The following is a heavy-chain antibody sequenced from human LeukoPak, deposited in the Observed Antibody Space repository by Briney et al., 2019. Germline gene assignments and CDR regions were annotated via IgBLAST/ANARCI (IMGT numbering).Heavy chain of an antibody. Sequence: GALEKASCKASGYTFTSYAVNWVRQATGQGLEWVGWINPNSGITGSAQKFQGRVTMTRDTSISTAYMELSSLRSEDTARYYCARAAGDLDYWGQGTLVTVSS. CDR3: ARAAGDLDY. CDR2: INPNSGIT. CDR1: GYTFTSYA. J-gene: IGHJ4*02. V-gene: IGHV1-8*01.